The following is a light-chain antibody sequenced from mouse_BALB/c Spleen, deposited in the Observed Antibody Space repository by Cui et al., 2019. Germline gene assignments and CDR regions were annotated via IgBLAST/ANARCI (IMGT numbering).Light chain of an antibody. J-gene: IGKJ5*01. V-gene: IGKV14-111*01. CDR3: LQYDEFPLT. CDR2: RAN. CDR1: QDINSY. Sequence: DIKMTQSPSSTSASLGERVTITCKASQDINSYLSWFQQKPGKSPKTLIYRANRLVDGVPSRFSGSGSGQDYSLTISSLEYEDMGIYYCLQYDEFPLTFGAGTKLELK.